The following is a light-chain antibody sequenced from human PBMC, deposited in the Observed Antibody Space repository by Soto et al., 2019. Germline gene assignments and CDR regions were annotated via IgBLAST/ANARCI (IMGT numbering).Light chain of an antibody. CDR2: DVS. Sequence: QSVLTQPASVSGSPGQSITISCTGTSSDVGGYNYVSWYQHHPGKAPKLMIYDVSSRPSGVSDRFSGSKSGNTASLTISGLQAEDEADYYCSSYTTSNTRQIVFGTGTKVTVL. J-gene: IGLJ1*01. V-gene: IGLV2-14*03. CDR3: SSYTTSNTRQIV. CDR1: SSDVGGYNY.